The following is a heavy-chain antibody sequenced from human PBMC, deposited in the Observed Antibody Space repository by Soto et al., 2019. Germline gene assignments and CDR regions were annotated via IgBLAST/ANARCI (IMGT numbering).Heavy chain of an antibody. CDR3: ARDETGDSYYYYYGMDV. V-gene: IGHV1-69*01. CDR2: ILPIFGTT. Sequence: QVQLVQSGAEVKKPGSSVKVFCKASGGTFNIYNINWVRQAPGQGLEWMGGILPIFGTTNYAQRFQGRLTIIADDSTSTAYMELSSLRSEDTAVYYCARDETGDSYYYYYGMDVWGQGTTVTVTS. J-gene: IGHJ6*02. CDR1: GGTFNIYN. D-gene: IGHD7-27*01.